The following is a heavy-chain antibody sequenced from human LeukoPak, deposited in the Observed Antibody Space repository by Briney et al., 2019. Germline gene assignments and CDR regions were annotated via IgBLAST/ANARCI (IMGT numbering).Heavy chain of an antibody. CDR2: IYSGGST. V-gene: IGHV3-53*01. CDR3: ARAPGKYNWNYDPWFDP. Sequence: PGGSLRLSCAAPGFTVRSNYMSWVPQSPGKGLEWVSVIYSGGSTYYADSVKGRFTISRDNSKNTLYLQMNSLRAEDTAVYYCARAPGKYNWNYDPWFDPWGQGTLVTVSS. J-gene: IGHJ5*02. D-gene: IGHD1-7*01. CDR1: GFTVRSNY.